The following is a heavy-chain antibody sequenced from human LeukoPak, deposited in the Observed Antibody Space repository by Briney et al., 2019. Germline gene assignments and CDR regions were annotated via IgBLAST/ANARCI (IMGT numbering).Heavy chain of an antibody. CDR1: GGSISSSSYY. D-gene: IGHD2-2*01. CDR2: IYYSGST. Sequence: PSETLSLTCTVSGGSISSSSYYWGWIRQRPGKGLEWIGSIYYSGSTYYNPSLKSRVTISVDTSKNQFSLKLSSVTAADTAVYYCAKAVGDIVVVPARVAMDFDYWGQGTLVTVSS. CDR3: AKAVGDIVVVPARVAMDFDY. V-gene: IGHV4-39*01. J-gene: IGHJ4*02.